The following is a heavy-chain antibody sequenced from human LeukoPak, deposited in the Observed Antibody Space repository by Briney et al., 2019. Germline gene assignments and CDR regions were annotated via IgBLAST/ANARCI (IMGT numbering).Heavy chain of an antibody. J-gene: IGHJ4*02. CDR1: GYTFISKG. CDR3: ARSTGPGGYFDF. V-gene: IGHV1-3*04. D-gene: IGHD3-16*01. Sequence: GASVKVSCKASGYTFISKGIHWVRQAPGQRLEWMAWINTDNSNTKRSQTLLGRVTITRDTSATTAYMELSSLRFEDTAVYYCARSTGPGGYFDFWGQGTLVTVFS. CDR2: INTDNSNT.